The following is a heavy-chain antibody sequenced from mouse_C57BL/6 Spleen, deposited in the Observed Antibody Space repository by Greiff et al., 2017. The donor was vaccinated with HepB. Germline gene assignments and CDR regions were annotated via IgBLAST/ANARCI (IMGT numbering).Heavy chain of an antibody. Sequence: VQLQQSGPGMVKPSQSLSLTCTVTGYSITSGYDWHWIRHFPGNKLEWMGYISYSGSTNYNPSLKSRISITHDTSKNHFFLKLNSVTTEDTATYYCARDPLDSHWYFDVWGTGTTVTVSS. CDR3: ARDPLDSHWYFDV. CDR1: GYSITSGYD. J-gene: IGHJ1*03. CDR2: ISYSGST. D-gene: IGHD6-1*01. V-gene: IGHV3-1*01.